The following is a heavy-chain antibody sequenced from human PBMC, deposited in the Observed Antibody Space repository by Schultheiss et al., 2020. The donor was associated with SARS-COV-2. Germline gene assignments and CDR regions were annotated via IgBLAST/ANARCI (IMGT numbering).Heavy chain of an antibody. CDR1: GHSFTSYW. CDR3: ARQQAATGRPRDY. V-gene: IGHV5-10-1*01. CDR2: IDPSDSYT. Sequence: GGSLRLSCQGSGHSFTSYWINWVRQVPGKGLEWMGRIDPSDSYTYYSPSFQGHVTISVDKSISTAYLQWSSLKASHTAMYYCARQQAATGRPRDYWGQGTLVTVSS. D-gene: IGHD6-13*01. J-gene: IGHJ4*02.